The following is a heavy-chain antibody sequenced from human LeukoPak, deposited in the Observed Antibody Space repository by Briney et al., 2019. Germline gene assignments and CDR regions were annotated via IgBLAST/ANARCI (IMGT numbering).Heavy chain of an antibody. V-gene: IGHV3-74*01. CDR2: INSDGSST. Sequence: GGSLRLSCVVSGFSVRNNYVSWVRQAPGKGLEWVSRINSDGSSTTYADSVKGRFTISRDNAKNSLYLQMDSLRVEDTAVYYCARDPYRGNYGAYYYYYMDVWGKGTTVTISS. D-gene: IGHD1-26*01. J-gene: IGHJ6*03. CDR1: GFSVRNNY. CDR3: ARDPYRGNYGAYYYYYMDV.